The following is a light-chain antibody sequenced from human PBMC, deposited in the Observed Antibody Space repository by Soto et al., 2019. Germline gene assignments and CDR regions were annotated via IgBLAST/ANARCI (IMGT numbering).Light chain of an antibody. CDR1: QNIDIY. CDR3: QQTFNVPPWT. CDR2: GAS. Sequence: DIQMTQSPSSLSSSVGDTFTITFLSSQNIDIYLNWYQQKAGTAPKVLISGASNLQRGVPSRFSGSGSGTDFTLTINNLQPEDFATYFCQQTFNVPPWTFGQGTK. V-gene: IGKV1-39*01. J-gene: IGKJ1*01.